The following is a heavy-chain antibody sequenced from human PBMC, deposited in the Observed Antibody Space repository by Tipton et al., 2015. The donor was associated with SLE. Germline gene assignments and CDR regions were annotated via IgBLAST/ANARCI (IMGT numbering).Heavy chain of an antibody. CDR3: ARDMTTVTAWFDP. J-gene: IGHJ5*02. CDR2: IYTSGST. Sequence: TLSLTCTVSGGSIRSGSYYWSWIRQPAGKGLEWIGDIYTSGSTNYNPSLKSRVTISVDTSKNQFSLKLSSVTAADTAVYYCARDMTTVTAWFDPWGQGTLVTVSS. CDR1: GGSIRSGSYY. V-gene: IGHV4-61*09. D-gene: IGHD4-17*01.